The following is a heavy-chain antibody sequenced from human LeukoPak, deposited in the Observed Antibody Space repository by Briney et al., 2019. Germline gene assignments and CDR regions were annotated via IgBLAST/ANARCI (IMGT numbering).Heavy chain of an antibody. Sequence: GGSLRLSCAASGFTISSYSMNWVRQAPGKGLEWVSSISSSSSYIYYADSVKGRFTISRDNAKNSLYLQMNSLRAEDTAVYYCARFTRGYSYGDVGSDYWGQGTLVTVSS. V-gene: IGHV3-21*01. CDR3: ARFTRGYSYGDVGSDY. J-gene: IGHJ4*02. CDR2: ISSSSSYI. D-gene: IGHD5-18*01. CDR1: GFTISSYS.